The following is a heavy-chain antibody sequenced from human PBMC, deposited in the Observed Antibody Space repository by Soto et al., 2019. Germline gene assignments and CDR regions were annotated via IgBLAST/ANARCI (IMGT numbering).Heavy chain of an antibody. J-gene: IGHJ5*02. D-gene: IGHD2-15*01. CDR3: ARGYCSGGRRGGAPSWFDP. V-gene: IGHV3-21*01. CDR2: ISSSSSYI. Sequence: GGPLRLSYAVSGVTFSSHSMNCVRQAPGKGLEWVSSISSSSSYIYYADSVKGRFTISRDNAKNSLYLQMNSLRAEDTAVYYCARGYCSGGRRGGAPSWFDPWGQGTLVTVSS. CDR1: GVTFSSHS.